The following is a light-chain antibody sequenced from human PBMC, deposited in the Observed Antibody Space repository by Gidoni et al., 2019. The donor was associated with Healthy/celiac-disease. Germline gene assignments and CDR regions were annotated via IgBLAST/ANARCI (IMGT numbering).Light chain of an antibody. CDR3: QLPYD. Sequence: IHLTQSPSSLSASIGDRVTITCLASQSTSSHLIWYQHKPGKAPRLLIYGSSTLQSGVPSRCSGSSSLQPEDFANYFCQLPYDFGPGTKVEVK. V-gene: IGKV1-39*01. CDR1: QSTSSH. CDR2: GSS. J-gene: IGKJ3*01.